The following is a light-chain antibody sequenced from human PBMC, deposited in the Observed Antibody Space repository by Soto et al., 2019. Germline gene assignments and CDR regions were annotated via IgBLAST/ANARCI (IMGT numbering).Light chain of an antibody. CDR1: QSVSSSY. V-gene: IGKV3-20*01. J-gene: IGKJ1*01. CDR3: QQYGSSPGT. Sequence: EIVLTQSPVILSLTSGERATISCRASQSVSSSYLAWYQQKPGQAPRLLIYGASSRATGIPDRFSGSGSGTDVILTISRLESEDFAMYYCQQYGSSPGTFGQGTKVEIK. CDR2: GAS.